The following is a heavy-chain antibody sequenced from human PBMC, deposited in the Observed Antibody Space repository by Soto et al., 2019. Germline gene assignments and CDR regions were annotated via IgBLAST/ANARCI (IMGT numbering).Heavy chain of an antibody. Sequence: SETLCVPWSVAGGTIANFGGLWIRQPPGKGLEWIAYIYDSGSTDYNPSLKSRVTISVDTSKNQFSLKLSSVTAADTAVYYCARHEGIAAAATRRGYYYYGMDVWGQGTTVTVSS. CDR1: GGTIANFG. CDR3: ARHEGIAAAATRRGYYYYGMDV. V-gene: IGHV4-59*08. CDR2: IYDSGST. D-gene: IGHD6-13*01. J-gene: IGHJ6*02.